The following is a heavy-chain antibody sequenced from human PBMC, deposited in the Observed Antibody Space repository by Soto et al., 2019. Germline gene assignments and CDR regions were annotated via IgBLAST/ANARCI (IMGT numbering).Heavy chain of an antibody. CDR1: GFTFSSYS. CDR3: XXXXXXXGSYSGY. D-gene: IGHD1-26*01. J-gene: IGHJ4*02. V-gene: IGHV3-48*01. CDR2: ISSSSSTI. Sequence: EVQLVESGGGLVQPGGSLRLSCAASGFTFSSYSMIWVRQAPGKGLEWVSYISSSSSTIYYADSVKGRFTISRDNXXXXXXXXXXXXXXXXXXXXXXXXXXXXXGSYSGYWGQGTLVTVSS.